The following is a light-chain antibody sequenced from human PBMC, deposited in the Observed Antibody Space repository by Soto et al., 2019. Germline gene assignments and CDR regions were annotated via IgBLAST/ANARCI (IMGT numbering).Light chain of an antibody. V-gene: IGKV3-20*01. CDR2: AVS. CDR3: QQHSSSPWT. Sequence: EIVLTQSPGTLTLSPGESAALSCRASQTISNNSLVWYRQKPGQAPRLLIYAVSSRAAGIPDRFSGSGSGTDFALTIARLEPEDSAVYYCQQHSSSPWTFGQGTRVEI. CDR1: QTISNNS. J-gene: IGKJ1*01.